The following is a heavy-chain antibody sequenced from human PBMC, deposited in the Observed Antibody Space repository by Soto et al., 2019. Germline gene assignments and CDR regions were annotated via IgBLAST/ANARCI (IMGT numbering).Heavy chain of an antibody. CDR3: AADYMPARHYDSSGYLSDAFDI. J-gene: IGHJ3*02. CDR2: IVVGSGNT. Sequence: GASVKVSCKASGFTFTSSAVQWVRQARGQRLEWIGWIVVGSGNTNYAQKFQERVTITRDMSTSTAYMELSSLRSEDTAVYYCAADYMPARHYDSSGYLSDAFDIRGQGTMVTVSS. CDR1: GFTFTSSA. V-gene: IGHV1-58*01. D-gene: IGHD3-22*01.